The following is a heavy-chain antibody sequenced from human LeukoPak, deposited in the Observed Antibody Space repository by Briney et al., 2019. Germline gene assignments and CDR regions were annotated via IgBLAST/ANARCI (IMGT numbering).Heavy chain of an antibody. CDR3: ARRKKRFLGAGYYGMDV. J-gene: IGHJ6*02. V-gene: IGHV4-34*01. D-gene: IGHD3-3*01. Sequence: PSETLSLTCAVSGGSFSGHYWSWIRQSPGKGLECIGEVSHSGSTNYNPSLTGRVTISVDTSKKQFSLKLSSVTAADTAVYYCARRKKRFLGAGYYGMDVWGQGTTVTVSS. CDR1: GGSFSGHY. CDR2: VSHSGST.